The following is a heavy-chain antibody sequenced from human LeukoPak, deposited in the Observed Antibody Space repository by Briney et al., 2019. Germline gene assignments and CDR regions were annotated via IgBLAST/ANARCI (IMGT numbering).Heavy chain of an antibody. Sequence: SETLSLTCAVYGGSFSGYHWSWIRQPPGKGLEWIGEINHSGSTNYNPSLKSRVTISVDTSKNQFSLKLSSVTAADTAVYYCARGRWFGGVVGFDYWGQGTLVTVSS. CDR2: INHSGST. CDR1: GGSFSGYH. J-gene: IGHJ4*02. CDR3: ARGRWFGGVVGFDY. D-gene: IGHD2-8*02. V-gene: IGHV4-34*01.